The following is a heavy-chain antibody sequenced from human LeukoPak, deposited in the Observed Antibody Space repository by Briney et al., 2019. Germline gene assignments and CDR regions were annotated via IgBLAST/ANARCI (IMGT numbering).Heavy chain of an antibody. CDR3: ARWVDDYGDSGLDGYYFDY. V-gene: IGHV4-61*03. CDR2: SANT. Sequence: SANTNYNPSLKSRVTILVDTPKNHFSLRLSSVTAADTAVYYCARWVDDYGDSGLDGYYFDYWGQGTLVTVSS. D-gene: IGHD4-17*01. J-gene: IGHJ4*02.